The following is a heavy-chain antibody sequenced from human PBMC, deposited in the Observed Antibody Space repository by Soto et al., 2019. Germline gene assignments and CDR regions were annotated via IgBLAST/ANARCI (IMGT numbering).Heavy chain of an antibody. D-gene: IGHD2-2*01. V-gene: IGHV4-4*02. CDR1: GGSISSSNW. CDR2: IYHSGST. CDR3: ARDFFGKGVPAAQPAGGMDV. J-gene: IGHJ6*02. Sequence: QVQLQESGPGLVKPSGTLSLTCAVSGGSISSSNWWSWVRQPPGKGLEWIGEIYHSGSTNYNPSLKSRVTISVDKSKNQFSLKLSSVTAADTAVYYCARDFFGKGVPAAQPAGGMDVWGQGTTVTVSS.